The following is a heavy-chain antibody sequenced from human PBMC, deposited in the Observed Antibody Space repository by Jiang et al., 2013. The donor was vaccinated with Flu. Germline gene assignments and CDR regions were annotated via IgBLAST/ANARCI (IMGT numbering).Heavy chain of an antibody. D-gene: IGHD1-14*01. J-gene: IGHJ4*02. V-gene: IGHV5-51*01. Sequence: PGKGLEWMGIIYPGDSDTRYSPSFQGQVTISADKSISTAYLQWSSLKASDTAMYYCARHSSLISGGDYWGQGTLVTVSS. CDR3: ARHSSLISGGDY. CDR2: IYPGDSDT.